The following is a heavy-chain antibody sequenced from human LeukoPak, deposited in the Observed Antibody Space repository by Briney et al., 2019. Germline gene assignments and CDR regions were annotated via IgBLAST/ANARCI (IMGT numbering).Heavy chain of an antibody. CDR2: IYYSGST. Sequence: SETLSLTCTVSGGSISSYYWSWIRQPPGKGLEWIGYIYYSGSTNYNPSLKSRVTISVDTSKNQFSLKLSSVTAADTAVYYCARGWFGDNYYYYYGMDVWGQGTTVTVSS. CDR1: GGSISSYY. CDR3: ARGWFGDNYYYYYGMDV. J-gene: IGHJ6*02. D-gene: IGHD3-10*01. V-gene: IGHV4-59*01.